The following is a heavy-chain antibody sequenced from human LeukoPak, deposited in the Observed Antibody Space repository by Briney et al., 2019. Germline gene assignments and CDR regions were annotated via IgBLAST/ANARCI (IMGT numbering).Heavy chain of an antibody. CDR2: IIPILGIA. J-gene: IGHJ4*02. CDR1: GGTFSSYA. D-gene: IGHD6-13*01. CDR3: ARDSTLMAAAAYYFDY. Sequence: SVKVSCKASGGTFSSYAISWVRQAPGQGLEWMGRIIPILGIANYAQKFQGRVTITADKSTSTAYMELSSLRSEDTAVYYCARDSTLMAAAAYYFDYWGQGTLVTASS. V-gene: IGHV1-69*04.